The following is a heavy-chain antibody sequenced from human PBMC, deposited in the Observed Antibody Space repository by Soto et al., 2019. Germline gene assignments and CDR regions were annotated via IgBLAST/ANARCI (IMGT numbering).Heavy chain of an antibody. V-gene: IGHV3-33*01. J-gene: IGHJ6*02. CDR2: IWYDGNTK. CDR3: ARPLVAPVAGPYYYGMDV. Sequence: ESGGGVVQPGRSLRFSCTASGFTFNSYGFNWVRQAPGKGLEWVAVIWYDGNTKYYADSVKGRFTISRDNLRSTVYLQMNSLTAEDTAVYYCARPLVAPVAGPYYYGMDVWGQGTTVTVSS. CDR1: GFTFNSYG. D-gene: IGHD6-19*01.